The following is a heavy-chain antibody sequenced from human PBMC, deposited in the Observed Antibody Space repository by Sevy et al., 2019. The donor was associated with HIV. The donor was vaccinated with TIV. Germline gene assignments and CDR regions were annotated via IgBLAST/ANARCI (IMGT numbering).Heavy chain of an antibody. D-gene: IGHD4-17*01. Sequence: GGSLRLSCTASGFTLSSYGMHWVRQAPGKGLEWVAVIWFDGSDTFYAHSVKGRFTISRDIAKNTLQLQMNSLRAEDTAVYYCARDLEFYDYGAYGPSFMPDYWGQGTLVTVSS. CDR2: IWFDGSDT. J-gene: IGHJ4*02. V-gene: IGHV3-33*01. CDR1: GFTLSSYG. CDR3: ARDLEFYDYGAYGPSFMPDY.